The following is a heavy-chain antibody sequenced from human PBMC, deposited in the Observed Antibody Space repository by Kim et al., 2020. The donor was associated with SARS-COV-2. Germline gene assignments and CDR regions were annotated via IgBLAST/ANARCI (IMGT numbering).Heavy chain of an antibody. Sequence: SETLSLTCTVSGGSISSYYWSWIRQPPGKGLEWIGYIYYSGSTNYNPSLKSRVTISVDTSKNQFSLKLSSVTAADTAVYYCARIHPRNTHCGGDCWHAFDIWGQGTMVTVSS. J-gene: IGHJ3*02. CDR2: IYYSGST. D-gene: IGHD2-21*02. CDR3: ARIHPRNTHCGGDCWHAFDI. V-gene: IGHV4-59*01. CDR1: GGSISSYY.